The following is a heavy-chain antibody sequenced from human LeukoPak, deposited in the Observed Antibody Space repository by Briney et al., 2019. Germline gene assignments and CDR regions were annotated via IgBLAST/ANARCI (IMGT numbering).Heavy chain of an antibody. Sequence: GGSLRLSCAASGFTFSSYGMHWVRQAPGKGLEWVAVISYDGSNKYYADSVKGRFTISRDNSKNTLYLQMNSLRAEDTAVYYCARGDPRIEVAHFDYWGQGTLVTVSS. V-gene: IGHV3-30*03. CDR1: GFTFSSYG. CDR3: ARGDPRIEVAHFDY. D-gene: IGHD6-19*01. J-gene: IGHJ4*02. CDR2: ISYDGSNK.